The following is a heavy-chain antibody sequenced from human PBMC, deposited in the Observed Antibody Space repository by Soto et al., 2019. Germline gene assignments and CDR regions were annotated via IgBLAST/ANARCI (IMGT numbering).Heavy chain of an antibody. V-gene: IGHV3-7*03. CDR2: IKADGSQT. Sequence: RLSCAASGFTVRNHWMSWVRQPPGKGLKWVANIKADGSQTNYVDSVKGRFTISRDNAKNSVYVQMSRLRVDDRDVYYCWVTQYSGTRLASRDHGTLVTVSS. D-gene: IGHD3-10*01. CDR3: WVTQYSGTRLAS. CDR1: GFTVRNHW. J-gene: IGHJ5*01.